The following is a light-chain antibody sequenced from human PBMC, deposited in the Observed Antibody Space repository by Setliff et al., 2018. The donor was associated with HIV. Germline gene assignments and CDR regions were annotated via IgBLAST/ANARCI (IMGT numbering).Light chain of an antibody. Sequence: QSALTQPASVSGSPGQSITISCTGSSSDVGGYNYVSWYQQHPGKAPKLMIYAVSNRPSGVSNRFSGSKSGNTASLTISGLPAEDEADYYCRSYTSSTPRDVFGTGTKVTVL. CDR3: RSYTSSTPRDV. J-gene: IGLJ1*01. V-gene: IGLV2-14*03. CDR2: AVS. CDR1: SSDVGGYNY.